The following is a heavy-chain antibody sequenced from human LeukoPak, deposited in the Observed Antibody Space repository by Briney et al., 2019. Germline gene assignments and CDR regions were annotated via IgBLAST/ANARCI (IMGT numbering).Heavy chain of an antibody. J-gene: IGHJ6*02. CDR1: GFTFSSDS. V-gene: IGHV3-21*01. D-gene: IGHD6-13*01. CDR2: ISSSSSYI. Sequence: GGSLRLSCAASGFTFSSDSMNWVRQAPGKGLEWVSSISSSSSYIYYADSVKGRFTISRDNAKNSLYLQMNSLRAEDTAVYYCARDKKTAAAGTDYYYYYGMDVWGQGTTVTVSS. CDR3: ARDKKTAAAGTDYYYYYGMDV.